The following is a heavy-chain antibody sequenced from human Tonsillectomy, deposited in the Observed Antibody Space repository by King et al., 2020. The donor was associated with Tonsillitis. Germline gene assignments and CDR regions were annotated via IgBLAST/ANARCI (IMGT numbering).Heavy chain of an antibody. CDR2: IYYSGST. V-gene: IGHV4-59*01. Sequence: VQLQESGPGLLKPSETLSLTCTVSGGSISSYYWSWIRQPPGKGLEWIGYIYYSGSTNYNPSLKKRVTISVDTSKNQFSLKLSSVTAADTAVYYCARTSAAADLDYWGQGTLVTVSS. D-gene: IGHD6-13*01. CDR3: ARTSAAADLDY. CDR1: GGSISSYY. J-gene: IGHJ4*02.